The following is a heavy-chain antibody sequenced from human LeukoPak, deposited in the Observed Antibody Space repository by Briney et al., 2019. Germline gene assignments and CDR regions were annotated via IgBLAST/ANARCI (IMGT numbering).Heavy chain of an antibody. Sequence: PSETLSLTCAVYGGSFSGYYWSWIRQPPGKGLEWIGEINHSGSTNYNPSLKSRVTISVDTSKNQFSLKLSSVTAADTAVYYCARDPGKLFERNWFDPWGQGTLVTVSS. CDR2: INHSGST. J-gene: IGHJ5*02. CDR3: ARDPGKLFERNWFDP. D-gene: IGHD4-23*01. V-gene: IGHV4-34*01. CDR1: GGSFSGYY.